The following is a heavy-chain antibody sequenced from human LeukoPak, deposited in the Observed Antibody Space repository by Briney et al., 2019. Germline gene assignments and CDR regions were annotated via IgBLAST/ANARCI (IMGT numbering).Heavy chain of an antibody. V-gene: IGHV1-46*01. CDR1: GYTFTSYY. CDR2: INPSGGST. Sequence: ASVKVSCKASGYTFTSYYMHWVRQAPGQGLEWMGIINPSGGSTSYAQKFQGRVTMTRDTSTSTVYMELNSLRAEDTAVYYCASDSYDGFDIWGQGTMVTVSS. J-gene: IGHJ3*02. D-gene: IGHD2-21*01. CDR3: ASDSYDGFDI.